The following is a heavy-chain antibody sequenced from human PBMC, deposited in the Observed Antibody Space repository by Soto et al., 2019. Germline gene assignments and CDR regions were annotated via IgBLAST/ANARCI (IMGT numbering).Heavy chain of an antibody. V-gene: IGHV3-23*01. CDR1: GFSFSSYA. CDR3: AKEASGAGPTWFAP. J-gene: IGHJ5*02. Sequence: EVQLLESGGDLVQPGGSLSLSCTASGFSFSSYAMDWVRQAPGKGLEWVSAITGSGDGTFYADSVKGRFTITRDNSKNTLYFQMNRLRAEDTAGYSCAKEASGAGPTWFAPWGQGTLFTVSS. CDR2: ITGSGDGT. D-gene: IGHD3-10*01.